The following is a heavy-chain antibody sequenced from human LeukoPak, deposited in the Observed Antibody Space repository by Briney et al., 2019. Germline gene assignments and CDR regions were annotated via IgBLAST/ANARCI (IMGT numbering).Heavy chain of an antibody. V-gene: IGHV4-59*01. CDR3: ARISSSNWYNERGAFDV. J-gene: IGHJ3*01. Sequence: SSETLSLTCTVSGGSISSYYWSWIRQPPGKGLEWIGYIYYSGSTNYNPSLKSRVTISVDTSKNRFSLKLRSVTAADTAAYYCARISSSNWYNERGAFDVWGQGTMVTVSS. D-gene: IGHD6-13*01. CDR1: GGSISSYY. CDR2: IYYSGST.